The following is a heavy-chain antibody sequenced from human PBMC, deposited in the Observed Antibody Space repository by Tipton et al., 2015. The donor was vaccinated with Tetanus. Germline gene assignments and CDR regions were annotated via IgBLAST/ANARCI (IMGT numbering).Heavy chain of an antibody. D-gene: IGHD2-21*02. Sequence: LSLTCTVSGGSISSGTFYWDWIRQPPGKGLEWIGNVYYNGNTLQNPSLKGRVTLSLDKSKNQFSLKLTSVTAADTAVYHCARTADNWFDPWGQGTLVTVSS. J-gene: IGHJ5*02. CDR2: VYYNGNT. V-gene: IGHV4-39*01. CDR3: ARTADNWFDP. CDR1: GGSISSGTFY.